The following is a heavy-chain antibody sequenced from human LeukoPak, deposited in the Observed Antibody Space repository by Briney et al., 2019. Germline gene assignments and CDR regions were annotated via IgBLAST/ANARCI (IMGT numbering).Heavy chain of an antibody. V-gene: IGHV4-34*01. CDR2: INHSGST. CDR1: GGSFSGYY. J-gene: IGHJ6*03. CDR3: ARVTANNWNDVGYYYYYMDV. Sequence: KPSETLSLTCAVYGGSFSGYYWSWIRQPPGKGLEWIGEINHSGSTNYNPSLKSRVTISVDTSKNQFSLKLSSVTAADTAVYYCARVTANNWNDVGYYYYYMDVWGKGTTVTVSS. D-gene: IGHD1-20*01.